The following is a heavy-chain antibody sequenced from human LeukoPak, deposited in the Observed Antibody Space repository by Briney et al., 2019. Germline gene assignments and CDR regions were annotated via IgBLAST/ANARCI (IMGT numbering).Heavy chain of an antibody. V-gene: IGHV3-23*01. CDR1: GFISSNYA. CDR3: AKKSLWSGPFDY. D-gene: IGHD3-3*01. J-gene: IGHJ4*02. CDR2: ITGSGGDS. Sequence: AGGSLRLSCKASGFISSNYAMSWVRQAPGKGLEWVSIITGSGGDSYYTDSVKGRFTLSRDNPKNTLFLQMNSLRAEDTAVYFCAKKSLWSGPFDYWGQGTLVTVFS.